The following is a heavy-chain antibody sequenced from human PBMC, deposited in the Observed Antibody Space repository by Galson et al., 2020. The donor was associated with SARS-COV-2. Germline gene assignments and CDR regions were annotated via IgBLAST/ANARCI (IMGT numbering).Heavy chain of an antibody. J-gene: IGHJ3*02. D-gene: IGHD3-3*01. CDR2: ISRDGDTT. CDR3: VRKLATLRFLEVLPCMWDGVDI. V-gene: IGHV3-64D*06. Sequence: GGSLRLSCSASGFTFSNYPMHWVRQAPGKGLESVSAISRDGDTTYYIDSVKDRFTISRDNSKNTLYLQMSNLRPEDTAVYYCVRKLATLRFLEVLPCMWDGVDIWGQWTMVTVS. CDR1: GFTFSNYP.